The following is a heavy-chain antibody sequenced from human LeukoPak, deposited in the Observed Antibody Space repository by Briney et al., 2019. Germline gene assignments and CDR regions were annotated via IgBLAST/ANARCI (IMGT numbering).Heavy chain of an antibody. CDR1: GGSFSGYY. CDR3: ARCDFSLGMDV. J-gene: IGHJ6*04. Sequence: SESLSLTCAVYGGSFSGYYWSWIRQPPGKGLEWIGEINHSGGTNYNPSLKSRVTISVDTSKNQFSLKLSSVTAADTAVYYCARCDFSLGMDVWGKGTTVAVSS. CDR2: INHSGGT. V-gene: IGHV4-34*01.